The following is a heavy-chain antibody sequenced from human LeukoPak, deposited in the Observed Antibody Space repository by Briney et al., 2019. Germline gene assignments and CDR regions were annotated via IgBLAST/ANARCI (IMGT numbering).Heavy chain of an antibody. V-gene: IGHV3-7*04. CDR2: IKQDGSEK. J-gene: IGHJ4*02. CDR1: GFTFSSYW. D-gene: IGHD3-10*01. CDR3: AREDAMVRGVIIGNYFDY. Sequence: GGSLILSCAASGFTFSSYWMSWVRQAPGKGLEWVANIKQDGSEKYYVDSVKGRFTISRDNAKNSLYLQMNSLRAEDTAVYYCAREDAMVRGVIIGNYFDYWGQGALVTVSS.